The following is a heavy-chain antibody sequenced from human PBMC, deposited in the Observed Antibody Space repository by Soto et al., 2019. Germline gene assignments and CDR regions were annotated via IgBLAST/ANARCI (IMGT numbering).Heavy chain of an antibody. J-gene: IGHJ4*02. V-gene: IGHV1-69*13. D-gene: IGHD2-8*01. CDR1: GGTFSSYA. CDR2: IIPIFGTA. CDR3: AIPRGGYCTNGVCTVGGVYDY. Sequence: ASVKVSCKASGGTFSSYAISWVRQAPGQGLEWMGGIIPIFGTANYAQKFQGRVTITADESTSTAYMELSSLRSEDTAVYYCAIPRGGYCTNGVCTVGGVYDYWGQGTLVTVSS.